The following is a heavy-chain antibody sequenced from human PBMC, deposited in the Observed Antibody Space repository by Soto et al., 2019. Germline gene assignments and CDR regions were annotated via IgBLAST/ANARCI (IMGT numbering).Heavy chain of an antibody. CDR3: ARGQMSSGYYY. Sequence: SETLSLTCTVSGGSISSGVYYWSWIRQHPGKGLEWIGYIYYSGGTYYNPSLKSRVTISVDTSKNQFSLKLSSVTAADTAVYYCARGQMSSGYYYWGQGTLVTVSS. CDR2: IYYSGGT. CDR1: GGSISSGVYY. D-gene: IGHD3-22*01. V-gene: IGHV4-31*03. J-gene: IGHJ4*02.